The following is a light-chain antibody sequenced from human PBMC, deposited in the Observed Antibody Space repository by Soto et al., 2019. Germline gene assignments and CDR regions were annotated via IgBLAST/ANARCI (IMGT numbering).Light chain of an antibody. V-gene: IGKV1-39*01. CDR3: QQRNVWPPIT. CDR2: AAA. CDR1: QSISSY. Sequence: DIQMTQSPSSLSSSVGYRVTITCRASQSISSYLNWYQQKPGKAPKLLIFAAASLQSGVPSRCIRSGSGADLALTINSLETEDYAVYYCQQRNVWPPITFGQGTRLDIK. J-gene: IGKJ5*01.